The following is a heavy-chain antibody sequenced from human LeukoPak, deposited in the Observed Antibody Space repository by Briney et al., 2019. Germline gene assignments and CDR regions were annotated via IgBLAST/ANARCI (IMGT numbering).Heavy chain of an antibody. Sequence: SETLSLTCTVSGGSISSYSWSWIRQPPGKGLEWIGYIYHSGSTYYNPSLKSRVTISVDRSKKQFSLKLSSVTAADTAVYYCATADDYGDNDYWGQGTLVTVSS. J-gene: IGHJ4*02. CDR2: IYHSGST. D-gene: IGHD4-17*01. CDR1: GGSISSYS. V-gene: IGHV4-30-2*01. CDR3: ATADDYGDNDY.